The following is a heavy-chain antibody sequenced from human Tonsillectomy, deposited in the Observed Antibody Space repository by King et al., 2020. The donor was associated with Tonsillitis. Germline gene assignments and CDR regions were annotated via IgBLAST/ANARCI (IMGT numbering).Heavy chain of an antibody. D-gene: IGHD1-7*01. CDR2: IYTSGRT. Sequence: LPLQESGPGLVKPSQTLSLTCTVSGGSISSGIYYWSWIRQPAGKRLEWIGRIYTSGRTNYNPSLKSRVTMSVDTSKNQFSLKLTSVTAADTAVYYCARTTGWDYHLFDYWGQGTLVTVSS. CDR1: GGSISSGIYY. V-gene: IGHV4-61*02. J-gene: IGHJ4*02. CDR3: ARTTGWDYHLFDY.